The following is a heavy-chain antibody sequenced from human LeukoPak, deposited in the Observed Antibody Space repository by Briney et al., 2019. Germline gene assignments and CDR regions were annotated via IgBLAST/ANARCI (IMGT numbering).Heavy chain of an antibody. D-gene: IGHD3-10*01. CDR2: IYSGGDT. J-gene: IGHJ4*02. V-gene: IGHV3-53*01. Sequence: GGSLRLSCAASGFIVSGTYMTWVRQAPGKGLECVSIIYSGGDTYYTDSVKGRFSVSRDNSKNTLYLQMNSLTADDTAVYYCAAKGLSGSGTYYWGQGPLVTVSS. CDR3: AAKGLSGSGTYY. CDR1: GFIVSGTY.